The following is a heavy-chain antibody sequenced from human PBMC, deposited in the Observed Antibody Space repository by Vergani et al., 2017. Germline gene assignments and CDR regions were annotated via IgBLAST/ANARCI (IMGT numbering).Heavy chain of an antibody. V-gene: IGHV1-18*01. J-gene: IGHJ4*02. D-gene: IGHD5-18*01. CDR3: AKDSNVDTAMVEN. CDR2: ISAYNGNT. Sequence: QVQLVQSGAEVKKPGASVKVSCKATGYTFTSYGISWVRQAPGQGLEWMGWISAYNGNTNYTQKLQGSVTMTTDTSTSTAYMELRSLRSDDTAVYCCAKDSNVDTAMVENWGQGTLVTVSS. CDR1: GYTFTSYG.